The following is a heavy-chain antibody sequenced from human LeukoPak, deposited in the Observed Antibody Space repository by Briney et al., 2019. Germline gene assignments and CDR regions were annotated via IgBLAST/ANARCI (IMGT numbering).Heavy chain of an antibody. Sequence: PGGSLRLSCAASGFTFSSYDMHWVRQATGKGLEWVSAIGTAGDTHYPGSVKGRFTISRENAKNSLYLQMNSLRAEDTAVYYCARSYSGSYFPWGQGTLVTVSS. CDR1: GFTFSSYD. J-gene: IGHJ5*02. CDR3: ARSYSGSYFP. CDR2: IGTAGDT. V-gene: IGHV3-13*01. D-gene: IGHD1-26*01.